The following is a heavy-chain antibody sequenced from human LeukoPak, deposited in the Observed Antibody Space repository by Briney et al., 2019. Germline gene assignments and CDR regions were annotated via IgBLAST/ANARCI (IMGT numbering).Heavy chain of an antibody. CDR3: ARVYPITMLVGEGYWFDP. CDR1: GFTFSSYW. CDR2: IKQDGSEK. J-gene: IGHJ5*02. D-gene: IGHD3-22*01. V-gene: IGHV3-7*01. Sequence: GGSLRLSCAASGFTFSSYWMSWVCQAPGKGLEWVANIKQDGSEKYYVDSVKGRFTISRDNAKNSLYLQMNSLRAEDTAVYYCARVYPITMLVGEGYWFDPWGQGTLVTVSS.